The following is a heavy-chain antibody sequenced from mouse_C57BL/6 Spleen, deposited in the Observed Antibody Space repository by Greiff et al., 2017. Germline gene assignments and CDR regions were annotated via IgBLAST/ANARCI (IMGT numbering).Heavy chain of an antibody. Sequence: VKLVESGAELARPGASVKLSCKASGYTFTSYGISWVKQRTGQGLEWIGEIYPRSGNTYYNEKFKGKATLTADKSSSTAYMELRSLTSEDSAVYFCARREWDAMDYWGQGTSVTVSS. CDR1: GYTFTSYG. CDR2: IYPRSGNT. J-gene: IGHJ4*01. CDR3: ARREWDAMDY. V-gene: IGHV1-81*01. D-gene: IGHD4-1*01.